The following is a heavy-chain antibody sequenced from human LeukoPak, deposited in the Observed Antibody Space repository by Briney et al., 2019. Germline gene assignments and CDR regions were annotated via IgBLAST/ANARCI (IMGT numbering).Heavy chain of an antibody. J-gene: IGHJ4*02. Sequence: SETLSLTCTVSGGSISSSSYYWGWIRQPPGKWLEWIGSIYYSGSTYYNPSLKSRVTISVDTSKNQFSLKLSSVTAADTAVYYCARLYYYVSSGYTFDYWGQGTLVTVSS. V-gene: IGHV4-39*01. D-gene: IGHD3-22*01. CDR3: ARLYYYVSSGYTFDY. CDR2: IYYSGST. CDR1: GGSISSSSYY.